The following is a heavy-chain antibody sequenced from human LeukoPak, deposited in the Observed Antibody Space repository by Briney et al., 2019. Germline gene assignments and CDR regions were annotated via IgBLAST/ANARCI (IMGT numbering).Heavy chain of an antibody. D-gene: IGHD5/OR15-5a*01. J-gene: IGHJ5*02. CDR1: GFTFSSYG. Sequence: GRSLRLSCAASGFTFSSYGMHWVRQAPGKGLEWVAVMSYDGSKEYYADSVKGRFTISRDNSKNTLYLQMNSLRAEDTAVYYCLVWKHVFDRWGQGTLVTVSS. CDR3: LVWKHVFDR. V-gene: IGHV3-30*03. CDR2: MSYDGSKE.